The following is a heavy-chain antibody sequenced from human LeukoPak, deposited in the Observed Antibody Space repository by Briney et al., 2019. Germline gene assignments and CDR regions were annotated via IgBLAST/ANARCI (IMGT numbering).Heavy chain of an antibody. CDR1: GGSISSGDYY. Sequence: SQTLSLTCTVSGGSISSGDYYWSWIRQPPGKGLEWIGYIYYSGSTYYNPSLKSRVTISVDTSKNQFSLKLSSVTAADTAVYYCAREGRDGYNLKGGPDYGMDVWGQGTTVTVSS. CDR3: AREGRDGYNLKGGPDYGMDV. J-gene: IGHJ6*02. CDR2: IYYSGST. D-gene: IGHD5-24*01. V-gene: IGHV4-30-4*01.